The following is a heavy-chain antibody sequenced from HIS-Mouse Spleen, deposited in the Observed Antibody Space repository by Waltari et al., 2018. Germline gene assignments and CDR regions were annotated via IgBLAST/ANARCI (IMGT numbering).Heavy chain of an antibody. CDR3: ARVKT. CDR2: IYHSGSI. V-gene: IGHV4-38-2*02. CDR1: GYSISSGYY. Sequence: QVQLQESGPGLVKPSETLSLTCTVSGYSISSGYYWGWIRQPPGKGLEWIESIYHSGSIYYNPSLKSRVTISVDTSKNQFSLKLSSVTAADTAVYYCARVKTWGQGTLVTVSS. J-gene: IGHJ5*02.